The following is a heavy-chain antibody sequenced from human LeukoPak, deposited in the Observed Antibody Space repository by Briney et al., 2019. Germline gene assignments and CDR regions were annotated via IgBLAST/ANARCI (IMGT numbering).Heavy chain of an antibody. CDR1: GGSIISYY. Sequence: PSETLSLTCTVSGGSIISYYWSWIRQPPGQGLEWIGYISYSGTTNYNPSLQSRVTISVDTSKNQFSLKLSSVTAADTAVYYCARGGSGYYYVSDYWGQGTLVTVSS. CDR3: ARGGSGYYYVSDY. CDR2: ISYSGTT. J-gene: IGHJ4*02. V-gene: IGHV4-59*01. D-gene: IGHD3-22*01.